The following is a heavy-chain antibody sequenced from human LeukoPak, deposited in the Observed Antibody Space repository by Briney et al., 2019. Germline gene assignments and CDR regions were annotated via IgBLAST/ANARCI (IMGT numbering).Heavy chain of an antibody. D-gene: IGHD3-22*01. J-gene: IGHJ4*02. Sequence: SETLSLTCTVSGGSISSYYWGWIRQPPGKGLEWIGSIYYSGSTYYNPSLKSRVTISVDTSKNQFSLKLSSVTAADTAVYYCARHARITMIVVVWGQGTLVTVSS. CDR3: ARHARITMIVVV. CDR2: IYYSGST. V-gene: IGHV4-39*01. CDR1: GGSISSYY.